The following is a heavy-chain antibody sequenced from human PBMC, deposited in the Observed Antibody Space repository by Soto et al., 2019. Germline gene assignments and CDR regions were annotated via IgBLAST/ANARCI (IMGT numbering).Heavy chain of an antibody. D-gene: IGHD3-22*01. J-gene: IGHJ3*02. CDR3: ARSKWLTSGACDT. CDR1: GYTFTSYP. V-gene: IGHV7-4-1*01. CDR2: INTNTGNP. Sequence: AXVKVSCKASGYTFTSYPMNWVLQTPGQGLEWMGWINTNTGNPTYAQGFTGRFVFSLDTSVSTAYLQICSLKAEDTAVYYCARSKWLTSGACDTWGQGTMVTVSS.